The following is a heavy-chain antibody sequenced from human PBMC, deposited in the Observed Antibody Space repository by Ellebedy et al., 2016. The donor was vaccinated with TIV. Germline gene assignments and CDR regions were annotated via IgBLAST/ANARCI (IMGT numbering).Heavy chain of an antibody. Sequence: MPSETLSLTCTVPGGSISSGGYYWSWIRQHPGKGLEWIGYIYYRGSTYYNPSLKSRVTILVDTSKNQFSLKLSSVTAADTAVYYCARVGTMVRGVIALGMDVWGQGTTVTVSS. CDR3: ARVGTMVRGVIALGMDV. CDR1: GGSISSGGYY. CDR2: IYYRGST. V-gene: IGHV4-31*03. J-gene: IGHJ6*02. D-gene: IGHD3-10*01.